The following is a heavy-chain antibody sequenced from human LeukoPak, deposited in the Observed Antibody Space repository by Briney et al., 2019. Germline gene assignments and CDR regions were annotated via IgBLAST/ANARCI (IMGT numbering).Heavy chain of an antibody. J-gene: IGHJ4*02. D-gene: IGHD3-22*01. Sequence: GASVKVPCKASGYTFTSYGISWVRQAPGQGLEWMGWISAYNGNTNYAQKLQGRVTMTTDTSTSTAYMELWSLRSDDTAVYYCARAHYYDSSGLIDYWGQGTLVTVSS. CDR1: GYTFTSYG. CDR2: ISAYNGNT. V-gene: IGHV1-18*01. CDR3: ARAHYYDSSGLIDY.